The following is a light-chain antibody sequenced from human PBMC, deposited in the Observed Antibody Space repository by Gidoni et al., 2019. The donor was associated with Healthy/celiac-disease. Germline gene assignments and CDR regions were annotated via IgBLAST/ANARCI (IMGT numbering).Light chain of an antibody. CDR2: AAS. CDR1: QDISSY. Sequence: DIQLTQSPSFLSASVGDRVTITCRASQDISSYFAWYQQKPGKAPELLIYAASILQSGVPSRFSGRGSGTEFTLTISSLQPADFATYYCQQLNSYAFGQGTKVDSK. J-gene: IGKJ2*01. CDR3: QQLNSYA. V-gene: IGKV1-9*01.